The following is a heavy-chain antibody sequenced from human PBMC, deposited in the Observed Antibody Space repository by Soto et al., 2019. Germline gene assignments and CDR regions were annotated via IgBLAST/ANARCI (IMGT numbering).Heavy chain of an antibody. CDR2: INTYNGHT. Sequence: QVQLVQSGTEVKKPGASVKVSCKASGYTFTNYGISWVRQAPGQGLEWLAWINTYNGHTNYAQKLQGRVTLTTDTSPSTGYMERRSLRSDDTAVYYWARDLLYGSRSTVRFDIWGQGTMVPVSS. D-gene: IGHD6-13*01. CDR1: GYTFTNYG. CDR3: ARDLLYGSRSTVRFDI. J-gene: IGHJ3*02. V-gene: IGHV1-18*01.